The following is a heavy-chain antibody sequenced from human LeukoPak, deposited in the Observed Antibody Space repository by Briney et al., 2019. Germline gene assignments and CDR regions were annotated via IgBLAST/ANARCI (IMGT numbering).Heavy chain of an antibody. CDR3: ARGVRYGSGSPYDY. D-gene: IGHD3-10*01. Sequence: SETLSLSCAVSGYSISSGYDWGWIRQPPGKGLEWIGYIYYSGSTNYNPSLKSRVTISVDTSKNQFSLKLSSVTAADTAVYYCARGVRYGSGSPYDYWGQGTLVTVSS. CDR1: GYSISSGYD. V-gene: IGHV4-38-2*01. CDR2: IYYSGST. J-gene: IGHJ4*02.